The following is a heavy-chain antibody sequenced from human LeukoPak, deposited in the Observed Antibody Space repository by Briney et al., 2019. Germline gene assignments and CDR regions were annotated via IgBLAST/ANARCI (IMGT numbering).Heavy chain of an antibody. CDR2: IKHDASEK. V-gene: IGHV3-7*01. Sequence: GGSLRLSCAASGFTFGTFWMSWVRQAPGKGLEWVANIKHDASEKYYVDSVRGRFTISRDNAKNSLYLQMNSLRAEDTAVYYCAKANRYSPFDYWGQGTLVTVSS. J-gene: IGHJ4*02. CDR3: AKANRYSPFDY. D-gene: IGHD5-18*01. CDR1: GFTFGTFW.